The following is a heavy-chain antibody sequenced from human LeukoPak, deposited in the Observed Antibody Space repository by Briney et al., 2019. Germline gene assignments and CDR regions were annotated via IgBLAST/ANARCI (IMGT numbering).Heavy chain of an antibody. V-gene: IGHV4-31*03. Sequence: SQTLSLTCTVSGGSISSGGYYWSWIRQHPGKGLEWIGYIYYSGSTHYNPSLQSRVTISLDTSKNQFSLKLSSVTAADTAVYYCARLRYCSGGGCYWGAFDVWGQGTMVTVSS. CDR3: ARLRYCSGGGCYWGAFDV. J-gene: IGHJ3*01. D-gene: IGHD2-15*01. CDR1: GGSISSGGYY. CDR2: IYYSGST.